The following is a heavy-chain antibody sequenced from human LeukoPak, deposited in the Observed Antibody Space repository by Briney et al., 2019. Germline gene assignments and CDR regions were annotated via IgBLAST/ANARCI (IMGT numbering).Heavy chain of an antibody. CDR2: ISAYNGNT. V-gene: IGHV1-18*01. J-gene: IGHJ3*02. D-gene: IGHD2-2*01. CDR1: GYTFTSYG. Sequence: GASVKVSFKASGYTFTSYGISWVRQAPGQGREGMGWISAYNGNTNYAQKLQGRVTMTTDTSTSTAYMELRSLRSDDTAVYYCARVGLGVVVPAANKGDAFDIWGQGTMVTVSS. CDR3: ARVGLGVVVPAANKGDAFDI.